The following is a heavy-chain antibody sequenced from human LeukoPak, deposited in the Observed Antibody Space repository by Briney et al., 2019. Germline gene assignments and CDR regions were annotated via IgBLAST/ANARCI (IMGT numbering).Heavy chain of an antibody. V-gene: IGHV3-23*01. Sequence: GGSLRLSCAASGFTFSNYAMSWVRQAPGKGLDWVSGITSTGGTTYYADSVQGRFTISRDNSRNTLYLQMNSLRAEDTAVYYCAKDNAIYYYGSGRPFDYWGQGTLVTVSS. CDR3: AKDNAIYYYGSGRPFDY. CDR2: ITSTGGTT. J-gene: IGHJ4*02. D-gene: IGHD3-10*01. CDR1: GFTFSNYA.